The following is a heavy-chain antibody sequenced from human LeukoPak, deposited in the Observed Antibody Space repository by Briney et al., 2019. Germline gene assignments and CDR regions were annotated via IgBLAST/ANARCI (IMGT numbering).Heavy chain of an antibody. CDR2: ITNSGAST. CDR3: AKSDTPWGSWYYFDY. CDR1: GFTFSSYE. J-gene: IGHJ4*02. D-gene: IGHD6-13*01. V-gene: IGHV3-23*01. Sequence: GGSLRLSCAASGFTFSSYEMNWVRQAPGKGLEWVSSITNSGASTYYADSVKGRFTISRDSSKNTLYLQMNSLRAEDTAVYYCAKSDTPWGSWYYFDYWGQGTLVTVSS.